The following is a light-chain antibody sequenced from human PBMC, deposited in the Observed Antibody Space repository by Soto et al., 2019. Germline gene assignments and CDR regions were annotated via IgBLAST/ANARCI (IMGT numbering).Light chain of an antibody. CDR3: QQYGDSPT. CDR1: QSVSSSY. Sequence: EIDLTQSPGTLSLSPGERATLSCRASQSVSSSYLAWYQHRPGQAPRLLINGASRRATGIPDRFSGSGSGTDFTLTISRLEPEDFAVYYCQQYGDSPTFGQGTRLEIK. CDR2: GAS. J-gene: IGKJ5*01. V-gene: IGKV3-20*01.